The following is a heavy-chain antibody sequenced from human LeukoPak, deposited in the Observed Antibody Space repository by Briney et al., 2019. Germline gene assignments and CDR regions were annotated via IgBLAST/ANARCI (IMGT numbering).Heavy chain of an antibody. V-gene: IGHV3-15*01. Sequence: GGSLRVSCSASGLVHSLKETWMRWVPRAPGRGLVWIGRIKGKPDGGAIDYIAPVRGRFSISRDDSKNLVFLQMDSLKIEDTAVYYCTTEPRYWGQGTMVTVSS. CDR2: IKGKPDGGAI. CDR3: TTEPRY. J-gene: IGHJ4*02. CDR1: GLVHSLKETW.